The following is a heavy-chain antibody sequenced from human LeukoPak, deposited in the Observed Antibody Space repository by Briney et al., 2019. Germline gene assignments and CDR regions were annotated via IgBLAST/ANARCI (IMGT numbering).Heavy chain of an antibody. V-gene: IGHV4-34*01. CDR3: ARGMPRYCSGGSCYPRGYYYGMDV. Sequence: NPSETLPLTCAVYGGSFSGYYWSWIRQPPGKGLEWIGEINHSGSTNYNPSLKSRVTISVDTSKNQFSLKLSSVTAADTAVYYCARGMPRYCSGGSCYPRGYYYGMDVWGQGTTVTVSS. CDR1: GGSFSGYY. D-gene: IGHD2-15*01. J-gene: IGHJ6*02. CDR2: INHSGST.